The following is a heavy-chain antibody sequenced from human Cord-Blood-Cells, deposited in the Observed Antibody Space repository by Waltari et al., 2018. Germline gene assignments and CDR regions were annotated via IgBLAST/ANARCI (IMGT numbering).Heavy chain of an antibody. CDR2: INHSVST. D-gene: IGHD3-16*02. CDR1: GGSFSGYY. Sequence: QVQLQQWGAGLLKPSETLSPTCAVYGGSFSGYYWSWIRQPPGKGLEWIGEINHSVSTNYNPSLKSRVTISVDTSKNQFSLKLSSVTAADTAVYDCARAWDYVWGSYRLWWFDPWGQGTLVTVSS. V-gene: IGHV4-34*01. CDR3: ARAWDYVWGSYRLWWFDP. J-gene: IGHJ5*02.